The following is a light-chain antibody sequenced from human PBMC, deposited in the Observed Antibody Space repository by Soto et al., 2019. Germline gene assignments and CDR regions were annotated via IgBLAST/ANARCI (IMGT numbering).Light chain of an antibody. CDR3: QQYDNLPPMLT. V-gene: IGKV1-33*01. CDR2: DAS. Sequence: DIQMTQSPSSRSASVGDRVTMTCQASQGISNYLNWYQQQPGKAPKLLIYDASNLETGVPSRFSGSGSGTDFTFTISSLQPEDIATYYCQQYDNLPPMLTFGGGTKVEIK. CDR1: QGISNY. J-gene: IGKJ4*01.